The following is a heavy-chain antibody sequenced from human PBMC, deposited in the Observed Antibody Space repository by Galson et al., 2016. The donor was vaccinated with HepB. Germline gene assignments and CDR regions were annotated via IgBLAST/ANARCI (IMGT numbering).Heavy chain of an antibody. J-gene: IGHJ4*02. D-gene: IGHD2-21*02. Sequence: SLRLSCAASGFTFGSYGMHWVRQAPGKGLEWVAVASYDGSNNYYPDSVKDRFTVSRDNSKNTLYLQMNSLRTEDTAVYYCARDANLAYCRGDCYWFDYWGPGTLVTVSS. CDR3: ARDANLAYCRGDCYWFDY. CDR2: ASYDGSNN. CDR1: GFTFGSYG. V-gene: IGHV3-30-3*01.